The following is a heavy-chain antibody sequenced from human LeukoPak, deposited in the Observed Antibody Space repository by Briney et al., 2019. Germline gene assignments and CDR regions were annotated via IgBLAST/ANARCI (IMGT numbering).Heavy chain of an antibody. V-gene: IGHV3-20*04. J-gene: IGHJ3*02. D-gene: IGHD1-7*01. Sequence: GGSLRLSCAASGFTFDDYGMSWVRQVPGKGLEWVSGINWNGGSTGYADSVKGRFTISRDNAKNSLYLQMNSLRAEDTAVYYCARDSGNYLDAFDIWGQGTMVTVSS. CDR1: GFTFDDYG. CDR3: ARDSGNYLDAFDI. CDR2: INWNGGST.